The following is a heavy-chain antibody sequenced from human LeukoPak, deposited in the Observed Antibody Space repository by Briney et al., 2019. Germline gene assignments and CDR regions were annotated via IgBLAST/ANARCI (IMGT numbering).Heavy chain of an antibody. D-gene: IGHD4-11*01. J-gene: IGHJ4*02. V-gene: IGHV3-23*01. CDR2: ISGSGGST. Sequence: GGSLRLSCAASGFTFSSYAMSWVRQAPGKGLEWVSAISGSGGSTYYADSVKGRFTISRDNSKNTLYLQINSLRAEDTAVYYCANYYSNYVDYWGQGTLVTVSS. CDR3: ANYYSNYVDY. CDR1: GFTFSSYA.